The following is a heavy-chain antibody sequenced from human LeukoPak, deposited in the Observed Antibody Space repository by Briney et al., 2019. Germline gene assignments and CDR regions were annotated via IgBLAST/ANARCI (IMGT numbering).Heavy chain of an antibody. Sequence: PSETLSLTCAVYGGSFNGYYWSWIRQPPGKGLEWIGEINHSGSTNYNPSLKSRVTISVDTSKNQFSLKLSSVTAADTAVYYCARHCGSGYYKVFDYWGQGTLVTVSS. CDR3: ARHCGSGYYKVFDY. CDR2: INHSGST. CDR1: GGSFNGYY. V-gene: IGHV4-34*01. D-gene: IGHD3-3*02. J-gene: IGHJ4*02.